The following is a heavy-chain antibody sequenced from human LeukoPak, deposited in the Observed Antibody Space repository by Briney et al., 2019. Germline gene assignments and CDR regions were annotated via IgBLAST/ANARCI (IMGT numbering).Heavy chain of an antibody. J-gene: IGHJ6*03. Sequence: GGSLRLSCAASGFTFSSFDMHWVSQPTGQGLEWVSTIGTASDTYYPGSVEGRFTLSRDNAKNSLYLQMNSLTAGDTAVYYCARGPPRGKYYYMDVWGKGTTVTVSS. CDR3: ARGPPRGKYYYMDV. CDR2: IGTASDT. CDR1: GFTFSSFD. V-gene: IGHV3-13*01. D-gene: IGHD1-1*01.